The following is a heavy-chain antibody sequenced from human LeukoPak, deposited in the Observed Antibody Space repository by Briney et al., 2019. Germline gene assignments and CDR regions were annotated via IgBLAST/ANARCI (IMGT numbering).Heavy chain of an antibody. CDR2: ISRSGGTT. J-gene: IGHJ4*02. V-gene: IGHV3-64*04. Sequence: GGSLRLSCAASGFTFSSYAMHWVRQAPGKGLEWVSTISRSGGTTSYADSVKGRFTISRDNSKNTLYLQMNSLRAEDTAVYYCARSGIAAAGPYFDYWGQGTLVTVSS. CDR1: GFTFSSYA. CDR3: ARSGIAAAGPYFDY. D-gene: IGHD6-13*01.